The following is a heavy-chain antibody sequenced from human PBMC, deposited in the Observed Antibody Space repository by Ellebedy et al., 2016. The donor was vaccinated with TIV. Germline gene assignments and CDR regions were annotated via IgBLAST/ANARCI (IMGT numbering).Heavy chain of an antibody. Sequence: GGSLRLSXAASGFTFSDYYMSWIRQAPGKGLEWVSYISSSGSTIYYADSVKGRFTISRDNAKNSLYLQMNSLRAEDTAVYYCARYYYGSGSYYNNYYYGMDVWGQGTTVTVSS. CDR3: ARYYYGSGSYYNNYYYGMDV. D-gene: IGHD3-10*01. CDR2: ISSSGSTI. J-gene: IGHJ6*02. CDR1: GFTFSDYY. V-gene: IGHV3-11*01.